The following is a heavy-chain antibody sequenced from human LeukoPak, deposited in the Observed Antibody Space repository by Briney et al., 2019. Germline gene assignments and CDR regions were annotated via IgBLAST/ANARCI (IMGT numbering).Heavy chain of an antibody. Sequence: GGSLRLSCAASGFSFRNSWMSWVRQAPGKGLEWVANIRQDGNEIYYMDSVKGRFAISRDNAKNSLYLQMDSLRADDTAVYYCARDWSSTNGLDLWGQGTLVTVSS. CDR2: IRQDGNEI. V-gene: IGHV3-7*01. CDR1: GFSFRNSW. CDR3: ARDWSSTNGLDL. D-gene: IGHD2-2*01. J-gene: IGHJ5*02.